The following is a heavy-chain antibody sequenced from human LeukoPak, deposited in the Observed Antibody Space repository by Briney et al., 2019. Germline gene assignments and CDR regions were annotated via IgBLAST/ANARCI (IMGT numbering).Heavy chain of an antibody. J-gene: IGHJ4*02. CDR2: INPKSNNT. CDR1: GFGFSTYD. V-gene: IGHV1-8*01. CDR3: ARGRGFLPAASPFDY. D-gene: IGHD2-2*01. Sequence: ASVKVSCKASGFGFSTYDINWVRQAAGQGLEWMGWINPKSNNTGFAQRFQGGVTMTTNTSINIAYMELGSLTSEDTAVYFCARGRGFLPAASPFDYWDQGTLVTVSS.